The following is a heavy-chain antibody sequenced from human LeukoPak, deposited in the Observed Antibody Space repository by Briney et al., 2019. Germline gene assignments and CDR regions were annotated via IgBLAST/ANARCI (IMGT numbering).Heavy chain of an antibody. J-gene: IGHJ4*02. CDR1: GYTFTGSG. D-gene: IGHD3-22*01. Sequence: VASVKVSCKTSGYTFTGSGVSWVRQAPGQGLEWMGWISAYNGNTNYAQKLQGRITMTTDISTSTAYMEVRSLRSDDTAVYYCARDSRNDYDNTGYYYWGQGTLVTVSS. CDR3: ARDSRNDYDNTGYYY. V-gene: IGHV1-18*01. CDR2: ISAYNGNT.